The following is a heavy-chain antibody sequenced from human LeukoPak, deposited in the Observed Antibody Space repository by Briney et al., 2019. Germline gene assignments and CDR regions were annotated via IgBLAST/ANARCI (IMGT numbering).Heavy chain of an antibody. D-gene: IGHD4-17*01. Sequence: GALRLSCAASGFTFSSYAMHWVRQAPGKGLEWVAVISYDGSNKYYADSVKGRFTISRDNSKNTLYLQMSSLRAEDTAVYYCAREPTPPTYWGQGTLVTVSS. V-gene: IGHV3-30-3*01. CDR2: ISYDGSNK. CDR1: GFTFSSYA. J-gene: IGHJ4*02. CDR3: AREPTPPTY.